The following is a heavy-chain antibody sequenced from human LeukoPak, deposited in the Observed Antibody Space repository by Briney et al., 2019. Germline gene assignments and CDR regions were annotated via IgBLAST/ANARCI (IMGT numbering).Heavy chain of an antibody. V-gene: IGHV1-18*01. CDR3: VFGECSSTSCYPRRDY. CDR2: NNAYSGNT. J-gene: IGHJ4*02. CDR1: GYRFRTYG. Sequence: ASVKVPCKASGYRFRTYGISWGRQAPGQGLEWMGGNNAYSGNTDYTDNLQGRVTMATDTSTATAFMELRSLRSDDTAVYYCVFGECSSTSCYPRRDYWGQGTLVTVSS. D-gene: IGHD2-2*01.